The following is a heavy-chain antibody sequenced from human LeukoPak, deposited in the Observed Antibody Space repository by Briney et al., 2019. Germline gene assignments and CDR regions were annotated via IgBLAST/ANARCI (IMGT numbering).Heavy chain of an antibody. J-gene: IGHJ4*02. D-gene: IGHD4-17*01. CDR3: AKDLNYGELVDS. CDR1: GFTFSSYG. Sequence: GGSLRLSCAASGFTFSSYGMSWVRQAPGKGLEWVSAISGSGGSTYYADSVKGRFTIPRDNSKNTLYLQMNSLRAEDTAVYYCAKDLNYGELVDSWGKGTLVTVSS. CDR2: ISGSGGST. V-gene: IGHV3-23*01.